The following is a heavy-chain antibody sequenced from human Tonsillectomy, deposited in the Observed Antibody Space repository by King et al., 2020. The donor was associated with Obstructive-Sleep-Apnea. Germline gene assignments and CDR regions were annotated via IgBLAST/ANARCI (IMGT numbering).Heavy chain of an antibody. D-gene: IGHD2-21*01. Sequence: VQLVESGGGVVQPGRSLRLSCAASGFTFSSYAMHWVRQAPGKGLEWVAVISYDGSNKYYADSVKGRFTISRDNSKNTLYLQMNSLRAEDTAVYYCARGLDSYIENYFDYWGQGTLVTVSS. CDR3: ARGLDSYIENYFDY. V-gene: IGHV3-30-3*01. CDR1: GFTFSSYA. CDR2: ISYDGSNK. J-gene: IGHJ4*02.